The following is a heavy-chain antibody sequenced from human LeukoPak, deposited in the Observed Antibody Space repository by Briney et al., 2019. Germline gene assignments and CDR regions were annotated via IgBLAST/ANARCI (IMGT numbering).Heavy chain of an antibody. CDR3: ASSNYYDSSGHDY. CDR1: GGSFSGYY. Sequence: SETLSLTCAVYGGSFSGYYWSWIRQPPGKGLEWIGYIYYSGSTNYNPSLKSRVTISVDTSKNQFSLKPSSVTAADTAVYYCASSNYYDSSGHDYWGQGTLVTVSS. J-gene: IGHJ4*02. D-gene: IGHD3-22*01. CDR2: IYYSGST. V-gene: IGHV4-59*01.